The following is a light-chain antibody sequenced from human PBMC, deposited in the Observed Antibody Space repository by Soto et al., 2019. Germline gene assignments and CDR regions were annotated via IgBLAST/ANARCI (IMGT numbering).Light chain of an antibody. CDR3: QQYNNWPPRT. CDR2: GAS. V-gene: IGKV3-15*01. J-gene: IGKJ2*01. Sequence: EIVMTQSPVTLSVSPGERATLSCRASQSISNHLAWYQQKPGQAPRLLIHGASTRATGIPASFSGSGSGTEFTLTISSLQSEDFAVYYCQQYNNWPPRTFGQGTKLEIK. CDR1: QSISNH.